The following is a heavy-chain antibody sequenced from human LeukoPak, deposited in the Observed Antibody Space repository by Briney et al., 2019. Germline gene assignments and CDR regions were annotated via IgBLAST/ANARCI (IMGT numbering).Heavy chain of an antibody. V-gene: IGHV3-30*04. Sequence: PGNSLRLSCAASGFTFSTYPMHWVRQAPGKGLEWVAVVADDGKDKHYVESVKGRFTISRDNSKNTLYLQMNSLRVEDTAVYHCARDRHIAGAGYYFDYWGQGTLVTVSS. CDR1: GFTFSTYP. D-gene: IGHD6-19*01. J-gene: IGHJ4*02. CDR3: ARDRHIAGAGYYFDY. CDR2: VADDGKDK.